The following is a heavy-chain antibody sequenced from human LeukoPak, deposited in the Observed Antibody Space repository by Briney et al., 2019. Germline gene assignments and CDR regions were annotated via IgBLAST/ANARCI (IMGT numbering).Heavy chain of an antibody. CDR3: ARVPGGPPYYDILTGYSYGMDV. Sequence: ASVKVSCKASGYTFTSYGISWVRQAPGQGLEWMGWISAYNGNTNYAQKLQGRVTMTTDTSTSTAYMELRSLRSDNTAVYYCARVPGGPPYYDILTGYSYGMDVWGQGTTVTVSS. V-gene: IGHV1-18*01. D-gene: IGHD3-9*01. CDR2: ISAYNGNT. CDR1: GYTFTSYG. J-gene: IGHJ6*02.